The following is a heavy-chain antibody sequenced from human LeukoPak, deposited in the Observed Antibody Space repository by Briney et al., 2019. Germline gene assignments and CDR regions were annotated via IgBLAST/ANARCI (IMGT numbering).Heavy chain of an antibody. CDR2: ISTGSSTT. V-gene: IGHV3-48*02. J-gene: IGHJ4*02. CDR3: ARVAAGYSVNYFDY. Sequence: GGSLRLSCAASEYAFSTYNMNWVRQAPGKGLEWVSYISTGSSTTYYADSVKGRFTISRDNVENSLYLQMNSLRDEDTAVYYCARVAAGYSVNYFDYWGQGTLVTVSS. D-gene: IGHD4-23*01. CDR1: EYAFSTYN.